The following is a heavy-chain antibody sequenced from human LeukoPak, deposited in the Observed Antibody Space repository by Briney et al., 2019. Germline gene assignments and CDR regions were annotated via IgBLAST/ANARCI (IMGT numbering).Heavy chain of an antibody. D-gene: IGHD6-19*01. CDR2: MMQDGSEE. CDR1: GFTFSSYW. Sequence: PGGSLRLSCVVSGFTFSSYWVAWVRQAPGKGLEWVANMMQDGSEEYYVDSVKGRFTISRDNVKNSLYLQLNSLRPEDTAIYYCARSTAGLDYWGQGTLVTVSS. J-gene: IGHJ4*02. V-gene: IGHV3-7*01. CDR3: ARSTAGLDY.